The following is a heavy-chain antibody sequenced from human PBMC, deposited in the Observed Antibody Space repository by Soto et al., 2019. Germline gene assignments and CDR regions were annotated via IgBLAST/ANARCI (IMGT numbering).Heavy chain of an antibody. Sequence: GGALRLSCAASGFTFSSFAMTWVRQAPGKGLEWVSGISGNAGSTYYADSVKGRFTISRDNSKNTLYLQMNSLRAEDTAVYYCAKDPITGTTGRWFDPWGQGTLVTVSS. CDR2: ISGNAGST. D-gene: IGHD1-7*01. CDR1: GFTFSSFA. CDR3: AKDPITGTTGRWFDP. V-gene: IGHV3-23*01. J-gene: IGHJ5*02.